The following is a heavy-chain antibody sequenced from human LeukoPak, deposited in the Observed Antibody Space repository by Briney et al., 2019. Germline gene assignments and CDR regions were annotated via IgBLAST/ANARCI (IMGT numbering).Heavy chain of an antibody. CDR1: GFTFSSYW. J-gene: IGHJ4*02. Sequence: GGSLRLSCAASGFTFSSYWMHWVRQAPGKGLAWVSRINSDGSSTSYADSVKGRFTISRDNAKNTLYLQMNSLRAEDTAVYYCASEYSYGSTTADYWGQGTLVTVSS. D-gene: IGHD5-18*01. CDR3: ASEYSYGSTTADY. V-gene: IGHV3-74*01. CDR2: INSDGSST.